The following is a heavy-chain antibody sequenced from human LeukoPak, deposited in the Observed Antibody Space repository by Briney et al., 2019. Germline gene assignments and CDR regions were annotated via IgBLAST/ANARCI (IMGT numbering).Heavy chain of an antibody. V-gene: IGHV4-59*08. CDR3: ASVHSAWYSSYY. Sequence: SETLSLTCTVSGGSISSYYWSWIRQPPGKGLEWIGYISYSGSTKYNPSLQSRVTMSVDTSKNQFSLKLTSVTAADTAVYYCASVHSAWYSSYYWGQGTLVTVSS. D-gene: IGHD6-19*01. CDR1: GGSISSYY. CDR2: ISYSGST. J-gene: IGHJ4*02.